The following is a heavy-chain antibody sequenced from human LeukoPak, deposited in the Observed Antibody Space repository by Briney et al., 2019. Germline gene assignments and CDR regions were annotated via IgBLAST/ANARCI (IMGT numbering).Heavy chain of an antibody. D-gene: IGHD6-19*01. V-gene: IGHV1-18*01. CDR3: ARTPLSPPGYSSGWYWGDH. CDR2: ISAYNGNT. Sequence: ASVKVSCKASGYTFSSYAISWVRQAPGQGLEWMGWISAYNGNTKYAQKLQGRVTMTTDTSTSIAYMELRSLRSDDTAVYYCARTPLSPPGYSSGWYWGDHWGQGTLVTVSS. J-gene: IGHJ4*02. CDR1: GYTFSSYA.